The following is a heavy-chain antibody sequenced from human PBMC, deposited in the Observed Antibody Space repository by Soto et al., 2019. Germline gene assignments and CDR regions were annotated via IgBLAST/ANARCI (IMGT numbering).Heavy chain of an antibody. D-gene: IGHD3-10*01. J-gene: IGHJ3*02. V-gene: IGHV3-23*01. Sequence: GGSLRLSCAASGFTFSSYAMSWVRQAPGKGLEWVSAISGSGGSTYYADSVKGRFTISRDNSKNTLYLQMNSLRAEDTAVYYCAKEEGLLWFGELLGDDAFDIWGQGTMVTVSS. CDR1: GFTFSSYA. CDR2: ISGSGGST. CDR3: AKEEGLLWFGELLGDDAFDI.